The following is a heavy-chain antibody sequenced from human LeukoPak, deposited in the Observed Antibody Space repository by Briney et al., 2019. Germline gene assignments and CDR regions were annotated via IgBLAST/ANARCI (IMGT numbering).Heavy chain of an antibody. CDR2: IYTSGST. D-gene: IGHD4-23*01. CDR1: VGSISSYY. J-gene: IGHJ5*02. CDR3: ARDLGYGGNHNWFDP. V-gene: IGHV4-4*07. Sequence: SETLSLTCTVSVGSISSYYWSWIRQPAGKGLEWIGRIYTSGSTNYNPSLKSRVTISVDTSKNQFSLKLSSVTAADTGVYYCARDLGYGGNHNWFDPWGQGTLVTVSS.